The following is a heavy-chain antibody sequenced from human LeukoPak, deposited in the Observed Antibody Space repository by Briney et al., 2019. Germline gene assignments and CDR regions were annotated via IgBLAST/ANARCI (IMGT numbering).Heavy chain of an antibody. CDR2: MNPNSGNT. J-gene: IGHJ4*02. Sequence: ASVKVSCKASGYTFTSYDINWVRQATGQRLEWMGWMNPNSGNTGYAQKFQGRVTMTRNTSISTAYMELSSLRSEDTALYYCARVGVSRGYDWGQGTLVTVSS. D-gene: IGHD5-12*01. CDR3: ARVGVSRGYD. V-gene: IGHV1-8*01. CDR1: GYTFTSYD.